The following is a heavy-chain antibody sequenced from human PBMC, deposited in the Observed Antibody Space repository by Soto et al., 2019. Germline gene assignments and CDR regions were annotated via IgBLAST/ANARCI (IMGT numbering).Heavy chain of an antibody. J-gene: IGHJ2*01. D-gene: IGHD1-1*01. V-gene: IGHV3-20*01. CDR1: GFAFDHYG. CDR2: ISGSGANI. Sequence: EVQLVESGGSVIRPGGSLRLSCAASGFAFDHYGMAWVRQVPGKGMEWVSGISGSGANIGYAASVKGRFTMSRDNTKNSYYLEMNNLGAEDTALYHDARKPNWQDWYFDLWGRGTLVTVSS. CDR3: ARKPNWQDWYFDL.